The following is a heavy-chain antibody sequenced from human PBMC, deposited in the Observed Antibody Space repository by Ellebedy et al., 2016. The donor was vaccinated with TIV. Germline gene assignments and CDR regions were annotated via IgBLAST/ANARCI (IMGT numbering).Heavy chain of an antibody. D-gene: IGHD6-19*01. Sequence: GGSLRLSCAASGFTFDDYTMHWVRQTPGKGLEWVSLITWDGGSTYYADSVKGRFTISRDNSKNSLYLQMSSLRTEDTALYYCAKGRSGGWYLFDYWGQGTLVTVFS. CDR1: GFTFDDYT. V-gene: IGHV3-43*01. J-gene: IGHJ4*02. CDR2: ITWDGGST. CDR3: AKGRSGGWYLFDY.